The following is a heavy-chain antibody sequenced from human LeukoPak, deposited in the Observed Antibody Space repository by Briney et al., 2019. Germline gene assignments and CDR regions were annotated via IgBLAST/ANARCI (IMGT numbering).Heavy chain of an antibody. CDR1: GFTFDDYA. D-gene: IGHD6-13*01. Sequence: GRFLRLSCAASGFTFDDYAMHWVRQAPGKGLEWVSGISWNSGSIGYADSVKGRFTISRDNAKNSLYLQMNSLRAEDTALYYCAKDVAAADYFDYWGQGTLVTVSS. CDR2: ISWNSGSI. CDR3: AKDVAAADYFDY. V-gene: IGHV3-9*01. J-gene: IGHJ4*02.